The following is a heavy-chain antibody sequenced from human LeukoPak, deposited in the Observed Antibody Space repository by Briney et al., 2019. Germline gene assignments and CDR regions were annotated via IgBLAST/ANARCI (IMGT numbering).Heavy chain of an antibody. Sequence: PGGSLRLSCAASGFTFVDYGMSWVRQAPGKGLEWVSGINWNGGSTGYADSVKGRFTISRDNAKNSLYLQMNSLRAEDTALYYCARGTASGSEPSGGYYYYYMDVWGKGTTVTVSS. J-gene: IGHJ6*03. CDR3: ARGTASGSEPSGGYYYYYMDV. CDR1: GFTFVDYG. D-gene: IGHD1-26*01. CDR2: INWNGGST. V-gene: IGHV3-20*04.